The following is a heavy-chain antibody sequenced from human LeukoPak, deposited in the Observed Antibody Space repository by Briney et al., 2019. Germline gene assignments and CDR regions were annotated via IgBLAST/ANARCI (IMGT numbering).Heavy chain of an antibody. CDR3: ATMPELRFLESPPAAYYGMDV. CDR1: GYTLTELS. CDR2: FDPEDGET. D-gene: IGHD3-3*01. Sequence: GASVKVSCKVPGYTLTELSMHWVRQAPGKGLEWMGGFDPEDGETIYAQKFQGRVTMTEDTSTDTAYMELSSLRSEDTAVYYCATMPELRFLESPPAAYYGMDVWGQGTTVSVSS. J-gene: IGHJ6*02. V-gene: IGHV1-24*01.